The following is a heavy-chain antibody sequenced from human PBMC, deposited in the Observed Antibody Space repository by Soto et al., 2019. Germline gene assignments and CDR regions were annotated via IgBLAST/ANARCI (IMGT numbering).Heavy chain of an antibody. CDR1: GFTFSIYA. J-gene: IGHJ4*02. V-gene: IGHV3-64D*08. Sequence: EVQLVESRGGLVQPGGSLRLACSASGFTFSIYAMHWVRQAPGKGLEYVSAISSNGGSTYYADSVKGRFTISRDNSKNTLYLQMSSLRAEDTAVYYCVKAWRFLEWSDFDYCRQGTLVTVSS. CDR3: VKAWRFLEWSDFDY. D-gene: IGHD3-3*01. CDR2: ISSNGGST.